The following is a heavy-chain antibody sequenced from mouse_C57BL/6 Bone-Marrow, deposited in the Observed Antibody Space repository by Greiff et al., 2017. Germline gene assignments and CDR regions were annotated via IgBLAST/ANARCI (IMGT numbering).Heavy chain of an antibody. V-gene: IGHV1-82*01. J-gene: IGHJ3*01. CDR2: IYPGDGDT. Sequence: QVKLQQPGPELVKPGASVKISCKASGYAFSSSWMNWVKQRPGKGLEWIGRIYPGDGDTHYNGKFKGKATLTADKASSTAYMGLRRLASEVSAVAGSGGGGCDDWFAYWGQGTLVTVSA. D-gene: IGHD2-2*01. CDR3: GGGGCDDWFAY. CDR1: GYAFSSSW.